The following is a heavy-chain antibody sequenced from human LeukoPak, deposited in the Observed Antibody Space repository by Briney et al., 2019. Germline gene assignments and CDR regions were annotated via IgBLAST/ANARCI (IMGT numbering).Heavy chain of an antibody. J-gene: IGHJ4*02. CDR2: IISDGSTT. CDR1: GFTFSSHW. D-gene: IGHD3-10*01. V-gene: IGHV3-74*01. CDR3: ARGHVPGSDRHWDY. Sequence: GGSLRLSCAASGFTFSSHWMHWVCQAPGKGLVWVSRIISDGSTTNYADSVKGRFTISRDNAKNTLYPQMYSLRAEDTAVYYCARGHVPGSDRHWDYWGQGILVTVSS.